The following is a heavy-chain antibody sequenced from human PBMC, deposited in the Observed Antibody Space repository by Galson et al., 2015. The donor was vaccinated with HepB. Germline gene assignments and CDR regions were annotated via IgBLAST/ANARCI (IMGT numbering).Heavy chain of an antibody. CDR1: GFTVSSNY. D-gene: IGHD6-13*01. Sequence: SLRLSCAASGFTVSSNYMSWVRQAPGKGLEWVSVIYSGGSTYNADSVKGRFTISRDNSKNTLYLQMNSLRAEDTAVYYCARGQIAAAGTSYYFDYWGQGTLVTVSS. V-gene: IGHV3-66*01. CDR2: IYSGGST. CDR3: ARGQIAAAGTSYYFDY. J-gene: IGHJ4*02.